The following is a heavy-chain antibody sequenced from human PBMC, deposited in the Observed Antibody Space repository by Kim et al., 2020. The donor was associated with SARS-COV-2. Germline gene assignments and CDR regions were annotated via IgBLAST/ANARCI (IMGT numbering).Heavy chain of an antibody. V-gene: IGHV4-34*01. J-gene: IGHJ4*02. CDR1: GGSFSGYY. CDR2: INHSGST. D-gene: IGHD6-19*01. Sequence: SETLSLTCAVYGGSFSGYYWSWIRQPPGKGLEWIGEINHSGSTNYNPSLKSRVTISVDTSKNQFSLKLSSVTAADTAVYYCARGRRAVAGTLFDYWGQGTLVTVSS. CDR3: ARGRRAVAGTLFDY.